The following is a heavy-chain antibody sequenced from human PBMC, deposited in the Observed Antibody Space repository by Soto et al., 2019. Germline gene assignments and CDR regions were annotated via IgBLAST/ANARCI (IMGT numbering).Heavy chain of an antibody. CDR3: TRGRYCLNTSCSIYSYYGMDV. CDR2: ISGDGTTT. CDR1: GFTFSSFW. V-gene: IGHV3-74*01. J-gene: IGHJ6*02. Sequence: GGSLRLSCAASGFTFSSFWMYWVRQAPGKGLVWVSRISGDGTTTSYADSVKGRFTISRDNAKDTVYLQMNSLRAEDTAVYYCTRGRYCLNTSCSIYSYYGMDVWGQGAKVTVSS. D-gene: IGHD2-2*01.